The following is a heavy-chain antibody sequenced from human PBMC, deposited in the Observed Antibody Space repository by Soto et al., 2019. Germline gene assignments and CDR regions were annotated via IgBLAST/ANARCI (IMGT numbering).Heavy chain of an antibody. V-gene: IGHV1-2*04. CDR2: INPNSGGT. J-gene: IGHJ6*02. CDR3: ARDRHHFIQGTPDGMDV. Sequence: GASVKVSCKASGYTFTGYYMHWVRQAPGQGLEWMGWINPNSGGTNYAQKFQGWVTMTRDTSISTAYMELSRLRSDDTAVYYCARDRHHFIQGTPDGMDVWGQGTTVTVSS. D-gene: IGHD2-15*01. CDR1: GYTFTGYY.